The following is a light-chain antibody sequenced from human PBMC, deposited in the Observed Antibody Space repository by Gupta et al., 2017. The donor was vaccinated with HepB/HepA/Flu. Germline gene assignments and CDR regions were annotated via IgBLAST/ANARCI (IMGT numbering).Light chain of an antibody. V-gene: IGKV4-1*01. CDR1: QSVLYSSNNKKY. Sequence: DIVMTQSPDSLAVSLGERATINCKSRQSVLYSSNNKKYLAWYQQKPGQTPKLLIYWAFTRESGVPDRFSGSGSGTDFTLTISSLHAEDVAVYYCQQYYSTPLTFGGGTKVEIK. J-gene: IGKJ4*01. CDR3: QQYYSTPLT. CDR2: WAF.